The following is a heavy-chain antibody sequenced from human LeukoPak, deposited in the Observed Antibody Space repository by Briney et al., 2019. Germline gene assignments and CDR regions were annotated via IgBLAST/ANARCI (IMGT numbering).Heavy chain of an antibody. V-gene: IGHV1-46*01. Sequence: ASVKVSCKASGYTLTSYYMHWVRQAPGQGLEWMGIINPSGGATSYAQKFQGRVTMTRDTSTSTVYMELSSLTFEDTAVYYCARDFREWLVTHWFDPWGQGTLVTVSS. J-gene: IGHJ5*02. CDR1: GYTLTSYY. CDR2: INPSGGAT. D-gene: IGHD6-19*01. CDR3: ARDFREWLVTHWFDP.